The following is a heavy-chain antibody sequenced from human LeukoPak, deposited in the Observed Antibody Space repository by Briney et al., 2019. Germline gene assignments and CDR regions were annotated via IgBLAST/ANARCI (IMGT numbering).Heavy chain of an antibody. J-gene: IGHJ5*02. Sequence: ASVKVSCKASGYTFTGYYMHWVRQAPGQGLEWMGWINPNSGGTNYAQKFQGRVTMTRDTSISTAYMELSRLRSDDTAVYYCARGVTIFGVVIPPGNWFDPWGQGTLVAVSS. D-gene: IGHD3-3*01. V-gene: IGHV1-2*02. CDR3: ARGVTIFGVVIPPGNWFDP. CDR1: GYTFTGYY. CDR2: INPNSGGT.